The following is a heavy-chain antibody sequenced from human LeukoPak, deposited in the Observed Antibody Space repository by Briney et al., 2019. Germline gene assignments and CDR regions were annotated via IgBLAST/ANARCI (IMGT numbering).Heavy chain of an antibody. J-gene: IGHJ5*02. D-gene: IGHD3-3*01. CDR3: ARGDRHDFWSGYYTGLSWFDP. CDR1: GGSFSGYC. V-gene: IGHV4-34*01. Sequence: PSETLSLTCAVYGGSFSGYCWSWIRQPPGKGLEWIGEINHSGSTNYNPSLKSRVTISVDTSKNQFSLKLSSVTAADTAVYYCARGDRHDFWSGYYTGLSWFDPWGQGTLVTVSS. CDR2: INHSGST.